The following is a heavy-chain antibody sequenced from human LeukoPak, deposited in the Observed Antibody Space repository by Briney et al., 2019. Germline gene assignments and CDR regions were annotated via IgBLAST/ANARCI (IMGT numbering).Heavy chain of an antibody. J-gene: IGHJ4*02. CDR2: IDWDDDR. CDR1: GFSLSTSGVC. CDR3: ARMRGGYSYALDY. V-gene: IGHV2-70*11. D-gene: IGHD5-18*01. Sequence: SGPALVKPTQTLTLTCTFSGFSLSTSGVCVSWIRQPPGKALEWLARIDWDDDRHYSTSLKTRLTISKDTSKNQVVLTMTNMDPVDTATYYCARMRGGYSYALDYWGQGTLVTVSS.